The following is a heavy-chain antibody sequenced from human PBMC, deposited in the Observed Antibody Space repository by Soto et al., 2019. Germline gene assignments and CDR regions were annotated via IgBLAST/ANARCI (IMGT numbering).Heavy chain of an antibody. CDR3: ATISPYGIDAFDI. Sequence: QVQLVQSGAEVKKPGSSVKVSCKASGGTFSSYTISWVRQAPGQGLEWMGRIIPILGIANYAQKFQGRVTITADKPTSTAYMELSSLRSEDTAVYYGATISPYGIDAFDIWGQGTMVTVSS. CDR2: IIPILGIA. CDR1: GGTFSSYT. D-gene: IGHD4-17*01. J-gene: IGHJ3*02. V-gene: IGHV1-69*02.